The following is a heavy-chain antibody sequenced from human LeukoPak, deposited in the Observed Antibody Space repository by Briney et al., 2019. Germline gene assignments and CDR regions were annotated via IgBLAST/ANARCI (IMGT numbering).Heavy chain of an antibody. CDR3: AKDRGSGSGAFGHFDY. CDR1: GFTFTNYG. Sequence: PGGSLRPSCAASGFTFTNYGMHWVRLAPGKGLEWVSDISWNSGNVGYADSVKGRFTISRDNAKNSLYLQMNSLRTDDTAVYYCAKDRGSGSGAFGHFDYWGQGALVTVSS. D-gene: IGHD3-10*01. CDR2: ISWNSGNV. J-gene: IGHJ4*02. V-gene: IGHV3-9*01.